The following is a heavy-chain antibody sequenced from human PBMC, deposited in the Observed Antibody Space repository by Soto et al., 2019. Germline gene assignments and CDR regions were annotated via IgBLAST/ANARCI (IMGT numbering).Heavy chain of an antibody. Sequence: QVQLQESGPGLMRPSQTLSLTCSVSGASIYNGGYFWSWIRQSPGKGLEWIGHILNSGSPYNNPSLRGRVTISAATSMNQFSLALTSVTAADRAMYYCARGSTTEKVASWGQGILVTVSS. CDR1: GASIYNGGYF. J-gene: IGHJ4*02. V-gene: IGHV4-30-4*01. CDR3: ARGSTTEKVAS. CDR2: ILNSGSP.